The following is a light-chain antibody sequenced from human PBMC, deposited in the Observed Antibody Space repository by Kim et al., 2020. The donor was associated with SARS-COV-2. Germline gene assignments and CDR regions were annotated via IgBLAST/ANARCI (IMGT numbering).Light chain of an antibody. CDR1: SGSIANNY. V-gene: IGLV6-57*02. CDR3: QSYESGTPWV. CDR2: EDN. Sequence: NFMLTQPHSVSESPGKTVTISCTGSSGSIANNYVQWYQQRPGSAPTTVIYEDNQRPSGVPDRFSGSIDSSSNSASLAISGLRTEDEAIYYCQSYESGTPWVFGGGTKLTVL. J-gene: IGLJ3*02.